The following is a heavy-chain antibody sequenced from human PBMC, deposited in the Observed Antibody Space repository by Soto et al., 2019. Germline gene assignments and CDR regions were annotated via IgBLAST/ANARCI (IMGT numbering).Heavy chain of an antibody. D-gene: IGHD6-25*01. CDR1: GFTFSNFV. V-gene: IGHV3-23*01. CDR2: ITETGGDT. J-gene: IGHJ6*02. Sequence: EVQLLESGGGLVQPGGSLRLSCAASGFTFSNFVMRWVRQTPGKGLEWVSTITETGGDTYYTDSVKGRFTISRNNSRNTFDPQMSSPRSEDTALYYRTKAASDRHHMDVWGQGTTVTVSS. CDR3: TKAASDRHHMDV.